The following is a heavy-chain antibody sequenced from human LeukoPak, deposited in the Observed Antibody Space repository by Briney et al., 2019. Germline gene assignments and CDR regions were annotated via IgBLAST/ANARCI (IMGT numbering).Heavy chain of an antibody. CDR3: ARDLRITIFGVVIYYYYMDV. V-gene: IGHV1-46*01. CDR2: INPSGGST. D-gene: IGHD3-3*01. CDR1: GYTFTSYY. Sequence: GASLKVSCKASGYTFTSYYMPWVRQAPGQGLEWMGIINPSGGSTSYAQKFQGRVTMTRDTSTSTVYMELSSLRSEDTAVYYCARDLRITIFGVVIYYYYMDVWGKGTTVTVSS. J-gene: IGHJ6*03.